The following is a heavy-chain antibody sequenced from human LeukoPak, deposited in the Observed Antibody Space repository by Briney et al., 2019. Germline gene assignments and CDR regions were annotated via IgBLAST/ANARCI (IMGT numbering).Heavy chain of an antibody. D-gene: IGHD3-22*01. CDR2: INPSGGST. CDR1: GYTFTSYY. CDR3: ARVYYYDSSGWDAFDI. V-gene: IGHV1-46*01. Sequence: GASVNVSCKASGYTFTSYYMHWVRQAPGQGLEWMGIINPSGGSTSYAQKFQGRVTMTRDTSTSTVYMELSSLRSEDTAVYYCARVYYYDSSGWDAFDIWGQGTMVTVSS. J-gene: IGHJ3*02.